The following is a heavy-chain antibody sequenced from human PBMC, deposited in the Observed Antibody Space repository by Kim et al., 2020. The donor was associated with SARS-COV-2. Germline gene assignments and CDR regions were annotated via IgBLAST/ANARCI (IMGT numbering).Heavy chain of an antibody. Sequence: SVKVSCKASGGTFSSYAISWVRQAPGQGLEWLGGIIPIFGTANYAQKFQGRVTITADESKSTAYMELSRLRSEDTAVYYCARDPYYYDISGLFDYWGQGTLVTVSS. CDR2: IIPIFGTA. CDR3: ARDPYYYDISGLFDY. J-gene: IGHJ4*02. D-gene: IGHD3-22*01. V-gene: IGHV1-69*13. CDR1: GGTFSSYA.